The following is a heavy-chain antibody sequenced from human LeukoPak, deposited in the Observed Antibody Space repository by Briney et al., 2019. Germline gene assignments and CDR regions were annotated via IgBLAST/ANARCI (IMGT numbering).Heavy chain of an antibody. CDR3: ARAGVSESSFDY. D-gene: IGHD2-21*01. CDR2: IYHSGST. Sequence: WIGSIYHSGSTYYNLSLKSRVTISVDTSKNRFSLKLSSVTAADTAVYYCARAGVSESSFDYWGQGTLVTVSS. J-gene: IGHJ4*02. V-gene: IGHV4-38-2*02.